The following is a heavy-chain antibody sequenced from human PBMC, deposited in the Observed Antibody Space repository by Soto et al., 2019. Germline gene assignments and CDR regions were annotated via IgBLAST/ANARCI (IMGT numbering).Heavy chain of an antibody. CDR2: ISGYNGNT. CDR1: GYTFTNYG. D-gene: IGHD3-3*01. CDR3: ARGGRFAVADTDY. J-gene: IGHJ4*02. Sequence: QVQLVQSGVEVKKPGASVSVSCKASGYTFTNYGITWVRQAPGQGLEWLGWISGYNGNTNYAQKFQGRVTMTTDTSTSTAYMDLTSLRYDDTAVYYCARGGRFAVADTDYWGQGTLLTVSS. V-gene: IGHV1-18*01.